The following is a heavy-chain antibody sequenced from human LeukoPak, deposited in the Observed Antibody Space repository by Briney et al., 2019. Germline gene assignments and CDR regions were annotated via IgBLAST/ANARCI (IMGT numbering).Heavy chain of an antibody. CDR2: LWYDGNNR. CDR1: GFTFSSYD. CDR3: ASWDDGGSRGGMDV. D-gene: IGHD2-15*01. Sequence: GGSLRLSCAASGFTFSSYDMHWVRQAPGKGLEWVAVLWYDGNNRYYADSVKGRFTISRDNAKNSLYLQMNSLRAEDTAVYYCASWDDGGSRGGMDVWGQGTTVTVSS. J-gene: IGHJ6*02. V-gene: IGHV3-33*03.